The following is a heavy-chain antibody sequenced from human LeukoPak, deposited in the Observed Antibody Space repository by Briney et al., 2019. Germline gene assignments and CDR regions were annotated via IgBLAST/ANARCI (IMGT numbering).Heavy chain of an antibody. Sequence: GGSLRLSCAASGFIFSSYAMHWVRQAPGKGLEWVAVISYDGSNTDYAHSVKGRFTISRDNSKNALYLQMNSLRAEDADVYYCARGRNYNFWRGSAVDYWGQGTLVTVSS. J-gene: IGHJ4*02. V-gene: IGHV3-30-3*01. D-gene: IGHD3-3*01. CDR2: ISYDGSNT. CDR3: ARGRNYNFWRGSAVDY. CDR1: GFIFSSYA.